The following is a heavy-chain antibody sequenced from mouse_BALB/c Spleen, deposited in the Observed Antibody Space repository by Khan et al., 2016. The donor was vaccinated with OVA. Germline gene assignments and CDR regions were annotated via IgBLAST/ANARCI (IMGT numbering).Heavy chain of an antibody. CDR2: IWRGGST. J-gene: IGHJ4*01. CDR1: GFSLTSYG. D-gene: IGHD1-1*02. V-gene: IGHV2-5*01. CDR3: AKNLVDAMDY. Sequence: VQLKQSGPGLVQPSQSLSLTCTVSGFSLTSYGLHWVRQSPGKGLEWLGVIWRGGSTDYNAAFMSRLSIINDNSKSQAFFKMNSLQADDTAIYYCAKNLVDAMDYWGQGTSVTASS.